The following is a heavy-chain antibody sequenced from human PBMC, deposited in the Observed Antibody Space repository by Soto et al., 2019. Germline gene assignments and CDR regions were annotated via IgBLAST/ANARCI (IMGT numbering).Heavy chain of an antibody. CDR1: GFTFSSYA. D-gene: IGHD6-19*01. CDR3: AKCAGSGWYPDY. CDR2: ISGSGANT. V-gene: IGHV3-23*01. J-gene: IGHJ4*02. Sequence: EVQLLESAGGLVQPGGSLSLSCAASGFTFSSYAMRWVRQAPGKGLEWVSAISGSGANTYYADSVKGRFTISRDNSKNTRFLQQNSLRAEDTAVYYCAKCAGSGWYPDYWGQGTLVTVSS.